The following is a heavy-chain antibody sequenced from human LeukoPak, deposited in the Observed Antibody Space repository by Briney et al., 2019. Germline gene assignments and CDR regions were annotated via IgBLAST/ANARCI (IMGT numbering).Heavy chain of an antibody. D-gene: IGHD6-19*01. Sequence: SETLSLTCTVSGGSISTYYWSWIRQPAGKGLEWIGRMSTSGNTNHNPSLKSRVTMSLDTSKNQFSLKLNSVTAADTAVYYCARVSRGWNYVDYWGQGTLVTVSS. CDR3: ARVSRGWNYVDY. CDR1: GGSISTYY. V-gene: IGHV4-4*07. J-gene: IGHJ4*02. CDR2: MSTSGNT.